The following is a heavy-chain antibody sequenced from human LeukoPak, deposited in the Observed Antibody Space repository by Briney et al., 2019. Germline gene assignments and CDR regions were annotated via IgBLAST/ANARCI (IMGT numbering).Heavy chain of an antibody. CDR2: IYYGGST. D-gene: IGHD6-6*01. J-gene: IGHJ4*02. CDR1: GGSISSSSYY. CDR3: ARGTWSSSIDY. V-gene: IGHV4-39*01. Sequence: SETLSLTCTVSGGSISSSSYYWGWIRQPPGKGLEWIGSIYYGGSTYYNPSLKSRVTISVDTSKNQFSLKLSSVTAADTAVYYCARGTWSSSIDYWGQGTLVAVSS.